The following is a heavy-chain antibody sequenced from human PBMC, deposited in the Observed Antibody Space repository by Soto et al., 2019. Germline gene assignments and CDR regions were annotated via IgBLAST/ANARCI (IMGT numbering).Heavy chain of an antibody. CDR3: AREYSAGIAAAGSMDV. D-gene: IGHD6-13*01. CDR1: GYTFTSYG. V-gene: IGHV1-18*01. Sequence: ASVKVSCKASGYTFTSYGISWVRQALGQGLEWMGWISAYNGNTNYAQKLQGRVTMTTDTSTSTAYMELRSLRSDDTAVYYCAREYSAGIAAAGSMDVWGQGTTVTSP. CDR2: ISAYNGNT. J-gene: IGHJ6*02.